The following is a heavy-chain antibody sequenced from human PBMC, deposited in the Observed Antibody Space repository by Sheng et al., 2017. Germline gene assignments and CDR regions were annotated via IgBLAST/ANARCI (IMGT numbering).Heavy chain of an antibody. D-gene: IGHD2-2*01. CDR3: ARGGYASSPDLDF. CDR1: GYIFTGYY. V-gene: IGHV1-2*02. Sequence: QVQLVQSGAEVKKPGASVKVSCEASGYIFTGYYMYWLRQAPGQGLEWMGWINPNSGGATYARRFQGRVTMTRDTSIRTSYMELSSLRSDDTAVYYCARGGYASSPDLDFWGLGTLVTVSS. CDR2: INPNSGGA. J-gene: IGHJ4*02.